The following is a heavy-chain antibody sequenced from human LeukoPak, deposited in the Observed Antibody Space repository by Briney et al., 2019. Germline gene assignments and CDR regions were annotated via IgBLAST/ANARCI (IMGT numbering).Heavy chain of an antibody. V-gene: IGHV4-39*01. Sequence: SETLSLTCSVSGGSISSSSYYWGWIRHPPGKGLEWIGSIYYSGRTYYNPSLKSRVTISVDTSKSQFSLKLSSVTAADTAVYYCARHNKAFDIWGQGTMVTVSS. CDR1: GGSISSSSYY. D-gene: IGHD2/OR15-2a*01. CDR3: ARHNKAFDI. CDR2: IYYSGRT. J-gene: IGHJ3*02.